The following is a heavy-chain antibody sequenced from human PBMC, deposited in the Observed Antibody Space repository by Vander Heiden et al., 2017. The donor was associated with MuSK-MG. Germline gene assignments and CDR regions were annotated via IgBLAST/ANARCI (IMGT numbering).Heavy chain of an antibody. CDR1: GFPFSSYA. D-gene: IGHD6-13*01. CDR3: AKDPYSSSLALGATDAFDI. Sequence: EVQLLESGGGLVQPGGSLRLSCAASGFPFSSYAMSWVRQAPGKGLEWVSAISGSGGSTYYADSVKGRFTISRDNSKNTLYLQMNSLRAEDTAVYYCAKDPYSSSLALGATDAFDIWGQGTMVTVSS. V-gene: IGHV3-23*01. J-gene: IGHJ3*02. CDR2: ISGSGGST.